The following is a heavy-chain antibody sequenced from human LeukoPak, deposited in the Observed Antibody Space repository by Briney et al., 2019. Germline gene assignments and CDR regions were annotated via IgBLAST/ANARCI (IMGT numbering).Heavy chain of an antibody. Sequence: GGSLRLSCAASGFTFSSYDMHWVRQATGKGLEWVSAIGTAGDTYYPGSVKGRFTISRESAKNSLCLQMNSLRAGDTAVYYCARGAAAGTGWFDPWGQGTLVTVSS. CDR2: IGTAGDT. CDR1: GFTFSSYD. CDR3: ARGAAAGTGWFDP. J-gene: IGHJ5*02. V-gene: IGHV3-13*01. D-gene: IGHD6-13*01.